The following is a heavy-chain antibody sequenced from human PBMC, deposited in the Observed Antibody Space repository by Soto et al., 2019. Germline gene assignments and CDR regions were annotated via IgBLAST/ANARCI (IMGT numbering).Heavy chain of an antibody. CDR1: GFTFSSYA. CDR2: ISGSGGST. J-gene: IGHJ3*02. Sequence: GGSLRLSCAASGFTFSSYAMSWVRQAPGKGLEWVSAISGSGGSTYYADSVKGRFTISRDNSKNTLYLQMNSLRAEDTAVYYCAKASGSYGAQGGAFDIWGQGTMVTVSS. V-gene: IGHV3-23*01. D-gene: IGHD1-26*01. CDR3: AKASGSYGAQGGAFDI.